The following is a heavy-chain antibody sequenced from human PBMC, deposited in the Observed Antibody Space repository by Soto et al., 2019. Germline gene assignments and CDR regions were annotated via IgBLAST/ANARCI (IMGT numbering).Heavy chain of an antibody. CDR3: ARAGGTTVTGLWHFDS. J-gene: IGHJ4*02. V-gene: IGHV3-33*01. CDR1: EFTFNTYS. CDR2: IWYDGTQK. Sequence: GGSLRLSCEASEFTFNTYSMHWVRQPPGKGLEWLAAIWYDGTQKYYADSVKGRFIISRDNPKKTLYLEMNSLRAEDTAVYYCARAGGTTVTGLWHFDSWGQGTLVTVSS. D-gene: IGHD4-17*01.